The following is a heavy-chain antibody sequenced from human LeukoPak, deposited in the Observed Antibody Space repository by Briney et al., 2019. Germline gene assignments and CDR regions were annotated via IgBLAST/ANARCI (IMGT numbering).Heavy chain of an antibody. CDR3: AKDRSGYYLFDY. CDR2: ISGSGGST. CDR1: GFTFSSYT. V-gene: IGHV3-23*01. D-gene: IGHD3-3*01. Sequence: GGSLRLSCAASGFTFSSYTMSWVRQAPGKGLEWVSAISGSGGSTYYADSVKGRFTISRDNSKNTLYLQMNSLRAEDTAVYYCAKDRSGYYLFDYWGQGTLVTVSS. J-gene: IGHJ4*02.